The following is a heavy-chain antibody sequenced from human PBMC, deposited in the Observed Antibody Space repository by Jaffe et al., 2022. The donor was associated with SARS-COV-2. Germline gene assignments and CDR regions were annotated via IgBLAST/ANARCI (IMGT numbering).Heavy chain of an antibody. D-gene: IGHD4-4*01. V-gene: IGHV3-23*05. CDR2: IDNSGFNT. J-gene: IGHJ4*02. CDR1: RFTFTNYA. Sequence: EVQLLESGGDLVQPGGSLRLSCAASRFTFTNYAMNWVRQAPGKGLEWVSAIDNSGFNTFYADSVKGRFTISRDNSKNTLFLQMNSLRAEDTAVYYCAKVSTVTSNFDYWGQGTLVTVSS. CDR3: AKVSTVTSNFDY.